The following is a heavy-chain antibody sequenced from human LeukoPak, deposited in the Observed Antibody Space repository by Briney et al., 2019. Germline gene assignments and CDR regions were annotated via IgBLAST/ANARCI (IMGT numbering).Heavy chain of an antibody. CDR2: IYYSGST. J-gene: IGHJ5*02. V-gene: IGHV4-59*01. D-gene: IGHD3-10*01. Sequence: SETLSLACTVSGDSISSYYWTWIRQPPGKGLEWIGYIYYSGSTNYNPSLKSRVTISVDTSKNQFSLKLSSVTAADTAVYYCARDEDSAYGSGSYLSWGQGTLVTVSS. CDR3: ARDEDSAYGSGSYLS. CDR1: GDSISSYY.